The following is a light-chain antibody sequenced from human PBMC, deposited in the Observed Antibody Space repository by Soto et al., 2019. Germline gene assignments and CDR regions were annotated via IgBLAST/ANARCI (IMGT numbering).Light chain of an antibody. CDR2: GAS. J-gene: IGKJ4*01. Sequence: DIVVTQSPGTLSLSPGERATLSCRASQSVSSSYLAWYQQKPGQAPSLHLYGASSRATGIPDRSSGSGSGTAFTLTISRLEPEDFAVYYCQQYGSSPLTFGGGTKVEIK. CDR3: QQYGSSPLT. V-gene: IGKV3-20*01. CDR1: QSVSSSY.